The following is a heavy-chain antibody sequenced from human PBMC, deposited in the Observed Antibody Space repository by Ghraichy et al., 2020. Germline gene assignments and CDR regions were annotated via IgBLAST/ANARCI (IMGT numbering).Heavy chain of an antibody. CDR2: INHSGST. J-gene: IGHJ2*01. CDR3: ARGFHIVVVTAKWYFDL. V-gene: IGHV4-34*01. D-gene: IGHD2-21*02. CDR1: GGSFSGYY. Sequence: SQTLSLTCAVYGGSFSGYYWSWIRQPPGKGLEWIGEINHSGSTNYNPSLKSRVTISVDTSKNQFSLKLSSVTAADTAVYYCARGFHIVVVTAKWYFDLWGRGTLVTVSS.